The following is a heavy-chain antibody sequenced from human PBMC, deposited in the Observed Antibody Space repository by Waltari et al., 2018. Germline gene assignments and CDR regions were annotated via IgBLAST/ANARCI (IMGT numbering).Heavy chain of an antibody. D-gene: IGHD3-22*01. V-gene: IGHV3-30*04. CDR1: EFTFSSSA. CDR3: ARDYCDRTNCHGMDV. CDR2: ISYNGRNI. J-gene: IGHJ6*02. Sequence: QVQLVESGGGVVQPGRSLRLSCAASEFTFSSSAMHWVRQAPGKGLEWVAVISYNGRNIYYVDSVKGRFSISRDNSEKMLYLQMNSLRAEDTAVYYCARDYCDRTNCHGMDVWGQGTTVTVFS.